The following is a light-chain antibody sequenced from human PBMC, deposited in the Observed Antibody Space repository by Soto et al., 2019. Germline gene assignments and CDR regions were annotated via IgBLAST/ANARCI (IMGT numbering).Light chain of an antibody. CDR1: SSDVGGYNY. V-gene: IGLV2-14*01. CDR2: ESS. Sequence: QSVLTQPASVSGSPGQSITISCTGTSSDVGGYNYVSWYQQHPGKAPKLMIYESSNRPSGVCNRFSGSKSGNTASLTISRLQAEDGADYYCCSYTSSATTPIAFGTGTKVTVL. J-gene: IGLJ1*01. CDR3: CSYTSSATTPIA.